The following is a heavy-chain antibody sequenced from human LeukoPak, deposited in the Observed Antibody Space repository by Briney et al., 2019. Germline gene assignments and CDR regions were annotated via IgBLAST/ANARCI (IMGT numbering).Heavy chain of an antibody. J-gene: IGHJ4*02. Sequence: GGSLRLSCAASGFTFSNYDMSWVRQAPGKGLEWVSSISGSGDNTYYADSVKDRFSISRDNSKTTVSLQMNSLRAEDTAVYYCAKGRGTAVTSAANYWGQGTLVTVSS. CDR1: GFTFSNYD. V-gene: IGHV3-23*01. D-gene: IGHD4-17*01. CDR2: ISGSGDNT. CDR3: AKGRGTAVTSAANY.